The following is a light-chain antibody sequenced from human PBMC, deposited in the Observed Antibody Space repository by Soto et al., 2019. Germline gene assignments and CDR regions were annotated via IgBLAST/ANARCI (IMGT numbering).Light chain of an antibody. CDR1: QSVITI. J-gene: IGKJ1*01. Sequence: DILMTQSPATLSVSPGXRATLSCWASQSVITILVWYKQKPGQSPRLLINGASTMADIIPAGFSGSGSGTEFTLTMTILQSEDVAVYYCQQYNKWPRTFGQGTKEDIK. CDR2: GAS. V-gene: IGKV3-15*01. CDR3: QQYNKWPRT.